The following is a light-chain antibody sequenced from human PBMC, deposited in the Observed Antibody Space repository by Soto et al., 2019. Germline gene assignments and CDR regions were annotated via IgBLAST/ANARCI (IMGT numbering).Light chain of an antibody. Sequence: DIQMTQSPSTLSGSVGDRVTITCRASQTISSWLAWYQQKPGRAPKLLIYKASSLESGVPSRFSGSGSGTEFTLTISSLQPDDFATYYCQQYNSYPLTFGGGTKVDIK. V-gene: IGKV1-5*03. CDR3: QQYNSYPLT. J-gene: IGKJ4*01. CDR2: KAS. CDR1: QTISSW.